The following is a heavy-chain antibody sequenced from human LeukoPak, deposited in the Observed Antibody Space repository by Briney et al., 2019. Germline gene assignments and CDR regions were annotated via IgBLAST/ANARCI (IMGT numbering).Heavy chain of an antibody. CDR1: GGSFSGYY. CDR2: INHSGST. Sequence: PSETLSLTCAVYGGSFSGYYWSWIRQPPGKGLEWIGEINHSGSTNYSPSLKSRVTISVDTSMNQFSLKLSSVTAADTAVYYCARDSKRFLEWLVDVWGKGTTVTVSS. V-gene: IGHV4-34*01. J-gene: IGHJ6*04. D-gene: IGHD3-3*01. CDR3: ARDSKRFLEWLVDV.